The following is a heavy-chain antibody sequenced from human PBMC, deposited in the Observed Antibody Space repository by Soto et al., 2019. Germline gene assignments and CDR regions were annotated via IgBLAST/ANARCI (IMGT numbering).Heavy chain of an antibody. J-gene: IGHJ4*02. Sequence: EVQLLESGGGLVQPGRSLRLSCTASGFTFSSHAMTWVRQAPGKGLEWVSGLSDSGDSIYYADSVKGRFTIYRDNSMNTLCLQKNSLRVEDTAVYYCAKFFSGWYAGFFGRWGEGTLGTVSS. V-gene: IGHV3-23*01. CDR2: LSDSGDSI. D-gene: IGHD6-13*01. CDR3: AKFFSGWYAGFFGR. CDR1: GFTFSSHA.